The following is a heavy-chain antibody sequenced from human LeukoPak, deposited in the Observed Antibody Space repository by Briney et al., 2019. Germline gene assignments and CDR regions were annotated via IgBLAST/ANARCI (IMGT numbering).Heavy chain of an antibody. J-gene: IGHJ4*02. Sequence: PGGSLRLSCAASGFTFSSHGIHWVRQAPGKGLEWVANIKQDGSKKSYVDSVKGRFTISRDNAKNSLYLQMNSLRAEDTAIYYCTRVGYIDEGIDYWGQGTLVTVSS. V-gene: IGHV3-7*04. D-gene: IGHD5-24*01. CDR1: GFTFSSHG. CDR3: TRVGYIDEGIDY. CDR2: IKQDGSKK.